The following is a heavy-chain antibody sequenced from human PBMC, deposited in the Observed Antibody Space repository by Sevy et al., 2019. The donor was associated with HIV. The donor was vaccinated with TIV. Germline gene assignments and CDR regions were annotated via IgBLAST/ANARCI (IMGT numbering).Heavy chain of an antibody. J-gene: IGHJ5*02. CDR1: GFTFSSYA. CDR2: ISYDGSNK. V-gene: IGHV3-30*04. D-gene: IGHD1-26*01. CDR3: AREDSGSYTGGFDP. Sequence: GSLRLSCAASGFTFSSYAMHWVRQAPGKGLEWVAVISYDGSNKYYADSVKGRFTISRDNSKNTLYLQMNSLRAEDTAVYYCAREDSGSYTGGFDPWGQGTLVTVSS.